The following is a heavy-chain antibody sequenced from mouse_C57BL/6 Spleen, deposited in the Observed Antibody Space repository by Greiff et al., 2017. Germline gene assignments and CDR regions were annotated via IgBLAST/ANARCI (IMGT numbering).Heavy chain of an antibody. J-gene: IGHJ4*01. Sequence: DVKLQESGGGLVQPGGSLKLSCAASGFTFSDYYMYWVRQTPEKRLEWVAYISNGGGSTYYPDTVKGRFTISRDNAKNTLYLQMSRLKSEDTAMYYCARRDYGSSYAMDYWGQGTSVTVSS. CDR2: ISNGGGST. D-gene: IGHD1-1*01. CDR3: ARRDYGSSYAMDY. V-gene: IGHV5-12*01. CDR1: GFTFSDYY.